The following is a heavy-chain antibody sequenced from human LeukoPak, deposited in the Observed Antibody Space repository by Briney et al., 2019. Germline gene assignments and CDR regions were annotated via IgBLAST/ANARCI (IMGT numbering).Heavy chain of an antibody. J-gene: IGHJ4*02. V-gene: IGHV1-3*01. CDR2: INAGKGNR. CDR1: GCTFTSYA. CDR3: ARDTESDFDY. Sequence: ASVKVSCKASGCTFTSYAIHWVRQAPGQRLEWMGWINAGKGNREYSQKFQGRVTITVDTSASTAYMELSSLRSEDTAVYYCARDTESDFDYWGQGTLVTVSS.